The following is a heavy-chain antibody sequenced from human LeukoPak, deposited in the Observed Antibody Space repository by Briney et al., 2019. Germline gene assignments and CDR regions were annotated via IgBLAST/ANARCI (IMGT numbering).Heavy chain of an antibody. CDR2: IKEVGSEI. Sequence: PGGSLRLSCAASGFSFSNSWMNWLRQAPGKGLEWVANIKEVGSEIYYIDAVKGRFTISRDNAKNSLFLQMNSLRAEDTAMYYCAREWYSSGWTPPNFDFWGQGTLVTVSS. J-gene: IGHJ4*02. CDR3: AREWYSSGWTPPNFDF. CDR1: GFSFSNSW. V-gene: IGHV3-7*01. D-gene: IGHD6-25*01.